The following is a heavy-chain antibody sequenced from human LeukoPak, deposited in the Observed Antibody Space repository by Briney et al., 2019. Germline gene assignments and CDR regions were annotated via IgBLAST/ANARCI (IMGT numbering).Heavy chain of an antibody. CDR2: INHSGST. V-gene: IGHV4-34*01. CDR1: GGSFSGYY. CDR3: ARWLTGLDY. Sequence: PSETLSLTCAVYGGSFSGYYWSWIRQPPGKGLEWIGEINHSGSTNYNPSLKSRVTISVDTSKNQFSLKLSSVTAADTAVYYCARWLTGLDYWGQGTLVIVSS. D-gene: IGHD1-20*01. J-gene: IGHJ4*02.